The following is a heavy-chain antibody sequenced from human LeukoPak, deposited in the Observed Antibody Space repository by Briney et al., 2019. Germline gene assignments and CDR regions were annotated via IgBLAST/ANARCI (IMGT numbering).Heavy chain of an antibody. J-gene: IGHJ4*02. CDR3: AKQLGYCSDGSCYFPY. CDR1: GFTFSSSA. CDR2: ISNDGGHT. D-gene: IGHD2-15*01. Sequence: GGSLRLSCAASGFTFSSSAMSWVRQAPGKGLEWVSAISNDGGHTYYADSVQGRFTISRDNSKSTLCLQMNSLRAEDTAVYYCAKQLGYCSDGSCYFPYWGQGTLVTVSS. V-gene: IGHV3-23*01.